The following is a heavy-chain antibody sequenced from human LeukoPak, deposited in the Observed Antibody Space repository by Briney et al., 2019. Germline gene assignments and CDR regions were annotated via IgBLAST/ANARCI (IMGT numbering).Heavy chain of an antibody. J-gene: IGHJ4*02. V-gene: IGHV3-30*18. CDR2: ISYDGSNK. CDR3: AKDLAVAGTGGFDY. Sequence: GGSLRLSCAASGFTFSSYGMHWVRQAPGKGLEWVAVISYDGSNKYYADSVKGRFTIPRDNSKNTLYLQMNSLRAEDTAVYYCAKDLAVAGTGGFDYWGQGTLSPSPQ. CDR1: GFTFSSYG. D-gene: IGHD6-19*01.